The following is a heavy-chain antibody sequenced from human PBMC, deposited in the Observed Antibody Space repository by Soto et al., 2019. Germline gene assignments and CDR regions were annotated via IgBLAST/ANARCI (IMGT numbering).Heavy chain of an antibody. CDR3: ARDGSHYDVDY. J-gene: IGHJ4*02. CDR1: GFSFSPSG. CDR2: IWNDGSTT. Sequence: ESGGGVAQPGRSLRLSCATSGFSFSPSGMHWVRQAPGKGLEWVAIIWNDGSTTYYADSVKGRFTISRDNSKNTLYLQMNYLRDEDTAVYYCARDGSHYDVDYWGQGTLVTVSS. D-gene: IGHD4-4*01. V-gene: IGHV3-33*01.